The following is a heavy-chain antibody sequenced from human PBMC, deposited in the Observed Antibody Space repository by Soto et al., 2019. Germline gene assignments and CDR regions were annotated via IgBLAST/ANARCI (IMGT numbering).Heavy chain of an antibody. CDR2: ISYDGSNK. Sequence: PARSLILSCSASGFTFTTYGMHWFGRAPGKGLEWVAVISYDGSNKYYADSLKGRFTISRDNSKNTLYLQVNSLRAEDTAIYYCAKDERSYYYYYGRAGCGQGNTVTV. CDR1: GFTFTTYG. V-gene: IGHV3-30*18. J-gene: IGHJ6*02. CDR3: AKDERSYYYYYGRAG.